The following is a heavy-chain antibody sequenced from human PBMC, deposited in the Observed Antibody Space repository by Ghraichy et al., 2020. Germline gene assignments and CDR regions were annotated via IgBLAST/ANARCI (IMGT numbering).Heavy chain of an antibody. J-gene: IGHJ4*01. CDR1: GFSLSTSGVG. CDR3: AHIERYCSGGSCYMSLEY. D-gene: IGHD2-15*01. V-gene: IGHV2-5*02. CDR2: IYWDDDK. Sequence: SGPTLVKPTQTLTLTCTFSGFSLSTSGVGVGLIRQPPGNALDWLALIYWDDDKRYSPSLKSRLTITKDTSKNQVVLTMTNMDPVDTATYYCAHIERYCSGGSCYMSLEYWGHGTLFTVSS.